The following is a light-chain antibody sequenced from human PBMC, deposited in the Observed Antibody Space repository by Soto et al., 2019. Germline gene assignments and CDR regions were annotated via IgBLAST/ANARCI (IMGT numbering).Light chain of an antibody. J-gene: IGKJ1*01. CDR3: QEYIQWPPGM. CDR1: QFVSSR. Sequence: DIVVTQSPATLSASPGERVTLSCRASQFVSSRLAWYQRRPGQVPRLLIYDTSTRATGISARFSGSGSGTEFTRTISSLQSEYLAVYGCQEYIQWPPGMFGPGTTVDIK. V-gene: IGKV3-15*01. CDR2: DTS.